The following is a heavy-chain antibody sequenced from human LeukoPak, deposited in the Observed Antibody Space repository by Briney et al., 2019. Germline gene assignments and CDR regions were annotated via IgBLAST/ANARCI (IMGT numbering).Heavy chain of an antibody. J-gene: IGHJ4*02. CDR3: AKDRRAYCSGGSCYYNFDY. D-gene: IGHD2-15*01. Sequence: PGGSLRLSCAASGFTLDDYAMHWVRQAPGKGLEWVSVIYSGGSTYYADSVKGRFTISRDNSKSTLYLQMNSLRAEDTAVYYCAKDRRAYCSGGSCYYNFDYWGQGTLVTVSS. CDR2: IYSGGST. V-gene: IGHV3-NL1*01. CDR1: GFTLDDYA.